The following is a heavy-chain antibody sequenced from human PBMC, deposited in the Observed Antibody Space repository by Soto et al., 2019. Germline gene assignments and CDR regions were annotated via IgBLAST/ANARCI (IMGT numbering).Heavy chain of an antibody. Sequence: GGSLRLSCAASGFTFSSYWMSWVRQAPGKGLEWVANIKQDGSEKYYVDSVKGRFTISRDNAKNSLYLQMNSLRAEDTAVYYCGRKIYYDSSVYLDYWGRGTWVTVS. D-gene: IGHD3-22*01. CDR2: IKQDGSEK. CDR3: GRKIYYDSSVYLDY. V-gene: IGHV3-7*01. J-gene: IGHJ4*02. CDR1: GFTFSSYW.